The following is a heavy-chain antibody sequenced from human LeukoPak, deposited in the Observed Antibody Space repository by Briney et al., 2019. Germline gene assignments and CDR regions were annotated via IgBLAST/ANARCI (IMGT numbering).Heavy chain of an antibody. CDR2: IYSGGST. CDR3: ARGGAAYYYGSGKPFDP. J-gene: IGHJ5*02. Sequence: GGSLRLSCAASGFTVSSNYMSWVRQAPGKGLEWVSVIYSGGSTYYADSVKGRFTISRHNSKNTLYLQMNSLRAEDTAVYYCARGGAAYYYGSGKPFDPWGQGTLVTVSS. CDR1: GFTVSSNY. D-gene: IGHD3-10*01. V-gene: IGHV3-53*04.